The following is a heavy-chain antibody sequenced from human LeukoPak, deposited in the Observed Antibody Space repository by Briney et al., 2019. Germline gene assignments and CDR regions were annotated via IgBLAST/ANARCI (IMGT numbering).Heavy chain of an antibody. V-gene: IGHV4-38-2*02. CDR2: IYHSGST. D-gene: IGHD1-26*01. Sequence: PSETLTLTCTVSGYSISSGYYWGWIRPPPGKGLGWIGSIYHSGSTYYNPSLKSRATISVDTSKNQFSLKLSSVTAADTAVYYCARLRSYEKDAFDIWGQGTMLTVSS. CDR3: ARLRSYEKDAFDI. CDR1: GYSISSGYY. J-gene: IGHJ3*02.